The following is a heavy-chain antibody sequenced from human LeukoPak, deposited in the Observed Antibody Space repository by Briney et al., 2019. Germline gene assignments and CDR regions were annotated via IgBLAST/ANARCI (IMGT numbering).Heavy chain of an antibody. J-gene: IGHJ4*02. CDR1: GYTFTSYG. CDR3: ARDHTGYCSSTSCYAPFDY. D-gene: IGHD2-2*01. Sequence: ASVKVSCKASGYTFTSYGISWVRQAPGQGLEWMGWISAYNGNTNYAQKLQGRVTMTTDTSTSTAYMELRSLRSDDTDVYYCARDHTGYCSSTSCYAPFDYWGQGTLVTVSS. V-gene: IGHV1-18*01. CDR2: ISAYNGNT.